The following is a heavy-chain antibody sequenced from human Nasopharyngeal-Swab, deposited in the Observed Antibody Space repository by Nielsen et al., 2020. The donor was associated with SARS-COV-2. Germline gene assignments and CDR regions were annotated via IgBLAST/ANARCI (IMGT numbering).Heavy chain of an antibody. CDR3: ARDIGGGRYGSDY. CDR2: ISSRSSNI. V-gene: IGHV3-21*01. CDR1: GFVFSIYG. D-gene: IGHD3-16*01. J-gene: IGHJ4*02. Sequence: GGSLRLSCAASGFVFSIYGMNWVRQAPGKGLGWVSSISSRSSNIYYADSVKGRFTISRDNAKNSLYLQMNSLRAEDTAVYYCARDIGGGRYGSDYWGQGTLVTVSS.